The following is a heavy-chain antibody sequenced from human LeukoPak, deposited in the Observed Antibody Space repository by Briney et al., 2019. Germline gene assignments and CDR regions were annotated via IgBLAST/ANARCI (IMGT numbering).Heavy chain of an antibody. D-gene: IGHD1-14*01. J-gene: IGHJ4*02. CDR1: GYTFTGYY. CDR3: ALAALKTNQPDDGFDY. CDR2: INPNSGGT. Sequence: GASVKVSCKASGYTFTGYYMHWVRQAPGQGLEWMGWINPNSGGTNYAQKFQGRVTMTRDTSISTAYMELSRLRSDDTAVYYCALAALKTNQPDDGFDYWGQGTLVTVSS. V-gene: IGHV1-2*02.